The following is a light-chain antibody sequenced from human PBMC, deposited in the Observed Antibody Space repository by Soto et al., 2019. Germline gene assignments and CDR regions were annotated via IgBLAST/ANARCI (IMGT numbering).Light chain of an antibody. Sequence: QSVLTQPPSVSGAPGQRVIISCTGSSSNIGAVYDIHWYQQIPGTAPKLLIYDNINRPSGVPDRFSGSKSGTSASLAITGLQAEDEADYSCQSYDSSLSGSVVFGGGTKLTVL. J-gene: IGLJ2*01. CDR3: QSYDSSLSGSVV. CDR1: SSNIGAVYD. V-gene: IGLV1-40*01. CDR2: DNI.